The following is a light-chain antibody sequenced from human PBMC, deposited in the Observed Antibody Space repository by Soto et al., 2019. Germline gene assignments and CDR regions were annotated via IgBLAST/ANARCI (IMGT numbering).Light chain of an antibody. CDR1: QAINTY. V-gene: IGKV1-9*01. CDR2: AAS. Sequence: DIQLTQSPSFLSASVGDRVTITCRASQAINTYLAWYQQKPGKAPKLLIFAASTLQNGVPSRFSGSGSGTEFTVKITSLQPEDFATYYCQQRKSYPITFGQGTRLEIK. CDR3: QQRKSYPIT. J-gene: IGKJ5*01.